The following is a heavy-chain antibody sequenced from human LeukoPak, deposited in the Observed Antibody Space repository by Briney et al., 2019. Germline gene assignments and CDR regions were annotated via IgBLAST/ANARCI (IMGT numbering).Heavy chain of an antibody. V-gene: IGHV4-59*08. CDR1: GGSISIYY. CDR2: IYYSGST. CDR3: ARLHRGYSYGSASGMDV. J-gene: IGHJ6*02. D-gene: IGHD5-18*01. Sequence: SETLSLTCTVSGGSISIYYWSWIRQPPGKGLEWIGYIYYSGSTNYNPSLKSRVTISVDTSKNQFSLKLSSVTAADTAVYYCARLHRGYSYGSASGMDVWGQGTTVTVSS.